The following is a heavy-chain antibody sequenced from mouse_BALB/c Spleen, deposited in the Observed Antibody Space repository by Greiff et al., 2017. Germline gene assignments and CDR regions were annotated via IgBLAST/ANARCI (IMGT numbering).Heavy chain of an antibody. J-gene: IGHJ3*01. D-gene: IGHD2-3*01. V-gene: IGHV1-82*01. CDR2: IYPGDGDT. Sequence: VQLQQSGPELVKPGASVKISCKASGYAFSSSWMNWVKQRPGQGLEWIGRIYPGDGDTNYNGTFKGKATLTADKSSSTAYMQLSSLTSVSSAVYCCAGVRDGYPWFAYWGQGTLVTVSA. CDR1: GYAFSSSW. CDR3: AGVRDGYPWFAY.